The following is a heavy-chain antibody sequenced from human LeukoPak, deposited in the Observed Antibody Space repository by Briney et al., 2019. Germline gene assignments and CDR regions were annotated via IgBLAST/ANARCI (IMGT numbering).Heavy chain of an antibody. D-gene: IGHD3-22*01. V-gene: IGHV4-30-4*01. CDR2: IYYSGST. CDR3: ARNSNYYDSSGLYNWFDP. J-gene: IGHJ5*02. CDR1: GGSISSSNYY. Sequence: PSQTLSLTCTVSGGSISSSNYYWSWIRQPPGKGLEWIGYIYYSGSTNYNPSLKSRVTISVDTSKNQFSLKLSSVTAADTAVYYCARNSNYYDSSGLYNWFDPWGQGTLVTVSS.